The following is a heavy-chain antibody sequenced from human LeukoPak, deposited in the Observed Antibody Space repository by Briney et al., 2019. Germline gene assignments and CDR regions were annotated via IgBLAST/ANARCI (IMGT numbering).Heavy chain of an antibody. CDR3: ARHNDYSRAFDI. V-gene: IGHV4-59*01. CDR1: GASMSSYY. Sequence: ASETLSLTCTVSGASMSSYYWSWIRQPPGKGLEWIGYIYYSGSTNYNPSLKSRVTISVDTSKNQFTLKLSSVTAADTAVYYCARHNDYSRAFDIWGQGTMVTVSS. D-gene: IGHD4-11*01. CDR2: IYYSGST. J-gene: IGHJ3*02.